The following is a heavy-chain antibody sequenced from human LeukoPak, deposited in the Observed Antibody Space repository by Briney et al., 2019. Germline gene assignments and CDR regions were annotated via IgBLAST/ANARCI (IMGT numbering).Heavy chain of an antibody. J-gene: IGHJ4*02. Sequence: SSVKVSCQASGYTFTSYYMHWVRQAPGQGLEWMGIINPSGGSTSYAQKFQGRVTMTRDTSRSTVYMELSSLRSEDTVVYYCVRGSGEVTFDYWGQGTLVTVSS. CDR3: VRGSGEVTFDY. CDR1: GYTFTSYY. CDR2: INPSGGST. D-gene: IGHD2-21*01. V-gene: IGHV1-46*01.